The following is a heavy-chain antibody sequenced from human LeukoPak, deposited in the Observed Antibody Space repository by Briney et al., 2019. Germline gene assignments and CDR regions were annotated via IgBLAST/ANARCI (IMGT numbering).Heavy chain of an antibody. V-gene: IGHV3-53*01. CDR3: AKDRRGGYYDTPPIDY. CDR1: GFTVSSNY. CDR2: IYSGGST. J-gene: IGHJ4*02. D-gene: IGHD3-22*01. Sequence: GGSLRLSCAASGFTVSSNYMSWVRQAPGKGLEWVSVIYSGGSTYYADSVKGRFTISRDNSKNTLYLQMNSLRAEDTAVYYCAKDRRGGYYDTPPIDYWGQGTLVTVSS.